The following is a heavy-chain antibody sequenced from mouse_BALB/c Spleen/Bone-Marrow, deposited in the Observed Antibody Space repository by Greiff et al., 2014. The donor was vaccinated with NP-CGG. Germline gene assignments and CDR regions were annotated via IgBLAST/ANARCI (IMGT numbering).Heavy chain of an antibody. CDR2: IDPANGNT. V-gene: IGHV14-3*02. CDR1: GFNIKDTY. D-gene: IGHD1-1*01. J-gene: IGHJ2*01. Sequence: VQLQQSGAALVKPGASVKLSCTASGFNIKDTYMHWVKQRPEQGLEWIGRIDPANGNTKYDPKFQGKATITADTSSNTAYLQLSNLTSEDTAVYYCANYYYGSHFDYWGQGTTLTVSS. CDR3: ANYYYGSHFDY.